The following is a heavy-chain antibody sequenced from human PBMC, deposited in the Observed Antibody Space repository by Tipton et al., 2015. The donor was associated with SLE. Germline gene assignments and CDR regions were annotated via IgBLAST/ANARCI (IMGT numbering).Heavy chain of an antibody. D-gene: IGHD1-20*01. CDR2: IVPMSGAA. J-gene: IGHJ6*03. CDR1: GGSLTNYA. V-gene: IGHV1-69*05. Sequence: QSGAEVKKPGSSVMVSCKASGGSLTNYAFSWVRQAPGQGLEWMGGIVPMSGAANYAQKFQGRFTLTTDTSTSTVYMKLSSLRSEDTAVYYCARGVISGTPYFYYHYVDVWGKGTTVTVSS. CDR3: ARGVISGTPYFYYHYVDV.